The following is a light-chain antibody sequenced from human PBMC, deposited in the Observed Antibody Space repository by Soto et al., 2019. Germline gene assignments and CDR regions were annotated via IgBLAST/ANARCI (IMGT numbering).Light chain of an antibody. J-gene: IGLJ1*01. V-gene: IGLV2-8*01. CDR3: SSYAATVYV. CDR1: SSDVGGYNF. Sequence: LTQPPSASGSPGQSVTISCTGTSSDVGGYNFVSWFQQHPGKVPKLIMYEVSKRPSGVPDRFSGSKSGNTASLTVSGLQADDEADYYCSSYAATVYVFGTGTKVTVL. CDR2: EVS.